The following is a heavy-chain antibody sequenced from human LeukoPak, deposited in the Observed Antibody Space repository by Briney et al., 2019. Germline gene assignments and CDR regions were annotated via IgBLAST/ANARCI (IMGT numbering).Heavy chain of an antibody. CDR1: GLTFSSYG. D-gene: IGHD4-17*01. CDR3: AREWNDYGDYPEPQNYYYYGMDV. V-gene: IGHV3-33*01. CDR2: IWYDGSNK. J-gene: IGHJ6*02. Sequence: GGSLRLSCAASGLTFSSYGMHWVRQAPGKGLEWVAVIWYDGSNKYYADSVKGRFTISRDNSKNTLYLQMNSLRAEDTAVYYCAREWNDYGDYPEPQNYYYYGMDVWGQGTTVTVSS.